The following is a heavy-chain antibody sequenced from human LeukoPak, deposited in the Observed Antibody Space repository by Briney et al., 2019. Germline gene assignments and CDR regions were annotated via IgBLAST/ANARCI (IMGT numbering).Heavy chain of an antibody. D-gene: IGHD5/OR15-5a*01. CDR2: INTDGSST. J-gene: IGHJ4*02. CDR1: GFTFSSTW. Sequence: GGSLRLSCAASGFTFSSTWMHWVRQAPGKGLLWVARINTDGSSTIYADSVKGRFTISRDNVKNTLYLQMDSLRAEDTAVYYCATSPSTESHWGQETLVTVSS. V-gene: IGHV3-74*01. CDR3: ATSPSTESH.